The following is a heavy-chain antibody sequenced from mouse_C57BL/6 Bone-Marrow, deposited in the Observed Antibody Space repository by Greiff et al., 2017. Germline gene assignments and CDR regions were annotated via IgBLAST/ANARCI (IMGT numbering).Heavy chain of an antibody. CDR1: GYTFTSYW. CDR2: INPSSGYT. CDR3: ARKGWPNWYFDV. V-gene: IGHV1-7*01. J-gene: IGHJ1*03. D-gene: IGHD2-3*01. Sequence: VQLQQSGAELAKPGASVKLSCKASGYTFTSYWMHWVKQRPGQGLEWIGYINPSSGYTKYNQKFKDKAILTADKSSSTAYMQLSSLTYEDSAVYYCARKGWPNWYFDVWGTGTTVTVSS.